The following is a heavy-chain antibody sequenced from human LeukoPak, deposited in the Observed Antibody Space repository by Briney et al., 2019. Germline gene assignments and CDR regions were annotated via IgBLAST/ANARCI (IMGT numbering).Heavy chain of an antibody. V-gene: IGHV3-7*01. Sequence: GGSLRLSCAASGFAFHNYWMSWVRQAPGKGLEWVANIKQDGSEKYYVDSVKGRFTISRDNAKNSLYLQMNSLRAEDTAVYYCARDSNLISDYFDYWGQGTLVTVSS. CDR3: ARDSNLISDYFDY. D-gene: IGHD1-26*01. CDR2: IKQDGSEK. J-gene: IGHJ4*02. CDR1: GFAFHNYW.